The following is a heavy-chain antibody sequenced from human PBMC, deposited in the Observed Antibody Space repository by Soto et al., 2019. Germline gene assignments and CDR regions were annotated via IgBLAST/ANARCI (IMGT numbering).Heavy chain of an antibody. CDR3: ARILYGDYVERIDY. J-gene: IGHJ4*02. D-gene: IGHD4-17*01. Sequence: QLQLQESGPGLVKPSETLSLTCTVSGGSISSSSYYWGWIRQPPGKGLEWIGSIYYSGSTYYNPSLKSRVTISVDTYKNQFSLKLSSVTAADTAVYYCARILYGDYVERIDYWGQGTLVTVSS. CDR1: GGSISSSSYY. V-gene: IGHV4-39*01. CDR2: IYYSGST.